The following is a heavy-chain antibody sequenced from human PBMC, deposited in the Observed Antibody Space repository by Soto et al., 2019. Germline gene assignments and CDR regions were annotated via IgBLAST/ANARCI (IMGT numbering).Heavy chain of an antibody. Sequence: PGGSLRLSCAASGFTFSSYWMHWVRQAPGKGLVWVSRINSDGSSTSYADSVKGRFTISRDNAKNTLYLQMNSLRAEDTAVYYCARAPQAGYYYYGMDVWGKGTTVTVS. CDR2: INSDGSST. CDR1: GFTFSSYW. V-gene: IGHV3-74*01. D-gene: IGHD3-10*01. J-gene: IGHJ6*04. CDR3: ARAPQAGYYYYGMDV.